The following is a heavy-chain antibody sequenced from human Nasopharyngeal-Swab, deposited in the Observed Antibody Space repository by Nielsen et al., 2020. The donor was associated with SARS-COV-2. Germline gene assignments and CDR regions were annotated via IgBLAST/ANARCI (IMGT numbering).Heavy chain of an antibody. CDR2: IFSNDEK. Sequence: PGKALEWLAHIFSNDEKSYSTSLKSRLTISKDTSKSQVVLTMTNMDPVDTATYYCARIKRYSSSSAADYYYGMDVWGQGTTVTVSS. V-gene: IGHV2-26*01. D-gene: IGHD6-6*01. CDR3: ARIKRYSSSSAADYYYGMDV. J-gene: IGHJ6*02.